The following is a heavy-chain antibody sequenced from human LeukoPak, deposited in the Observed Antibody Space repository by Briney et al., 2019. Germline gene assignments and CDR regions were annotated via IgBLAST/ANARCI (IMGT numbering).Heavy chain of an antibody. CDR1: GFTFSSYW. V-gene: IGHV3-7*01. CDR3: ARDPVEWELLLDY. Sequence: GGSLRLSCAASGFTFSSYWMGWVRQALGKRLEWVANMNIDGSEKYYADSAKGRFTISRDNARNSVYLQMNSLRVEDTAVYYCARDPVEWELLLDYWGQGTLVTVSS. D-gene: IGHD1-26*01. CDR2: MNIDGSEK. J-gene: IGHJ4*02.